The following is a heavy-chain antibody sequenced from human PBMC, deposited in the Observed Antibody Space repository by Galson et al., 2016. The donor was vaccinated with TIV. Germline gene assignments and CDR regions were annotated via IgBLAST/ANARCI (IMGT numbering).Heavy chain of an antibody. CDR1: GFAFSSYA. CDR3: ARDPSQWELDF. CDR2: ISYDGSNK. D-gene: IGHD1-26*01. V-gene: IGHV3-30-3*01. Sequence: LRLSCAASGFAFSSYAMHWVRQAPGKGLEWVAVISYDGSNKFYADSVKGRFTISRDNSKNTLYLQMKSLRAEDTAVYYCARDPSQWELDFWGQGTLVTVSS. J-gene: IGHJ4*02.